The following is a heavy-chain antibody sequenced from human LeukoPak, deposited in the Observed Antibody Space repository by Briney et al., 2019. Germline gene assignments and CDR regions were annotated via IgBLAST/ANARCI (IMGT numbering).Heavy chain of an antibody. J-gene: IGHJ6*02. V-gene: IGHV3-23*01. CDR2: ISGSGGST. CDR3: AKGDYGSEIYGMDV. CDR1: GFTFSSYW. Sequence: QSGGSLRLSCAVSGFTFSSYWMSWVRQALGKGLEWVSAISGSGGSTYYADSVKGRFTISRDNSKNTLYLQMNSLRAEDTAVYYCAKGDYGSEIYGMDVWGQGTTVTVSS. D-gene: IGHD3-10*01.